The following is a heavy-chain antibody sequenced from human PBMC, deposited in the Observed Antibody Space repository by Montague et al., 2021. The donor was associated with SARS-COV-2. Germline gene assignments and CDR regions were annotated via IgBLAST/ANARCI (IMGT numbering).Heavy chain of an antibody. V-gene: IGHV4-61*08. Sequence: SETLSLTCTVSGDSLNNGGYYWSWVRQPPGKGLEWIGNIFYSGSTHFNPSLKSRITMSADTSTNQFSLHLSSVTAADTAVYFCARVGFYTESYYDYWGQGTLVTVSA. D-gene: IGHD1-26*01. J-gene: IGHJ4*02. CDR3: ARVGFYTESYYDY. CDR1: GDSLNNGGYY. CDR2: IFYSGST.